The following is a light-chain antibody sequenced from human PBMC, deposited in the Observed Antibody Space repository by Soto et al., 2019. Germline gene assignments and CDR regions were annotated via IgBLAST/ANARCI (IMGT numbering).Light chain of an antibody. CDR1: QSVSSN. V-gene: IGKV3-11*01. CDR3: QQRSNCPLT. Sequence: EIVLTQSPASLSLSPGERATLSCRASQSVSSNLAWYQQKPGQAPRLLIYDASNRATGIPARFSGSGSGTDFTLTISSLEPEDFAVYYCQQRSNCPLTFGGGTKVDI. CDR2: DAS. J-gene: IGKJ4*01.